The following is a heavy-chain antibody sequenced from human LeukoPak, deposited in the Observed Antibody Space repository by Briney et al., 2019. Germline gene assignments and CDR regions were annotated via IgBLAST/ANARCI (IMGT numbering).Heavy chain of an antibody. Sequence: GGSLRLSCAASGFTFSGSAMHWVRQASGKGLEWVGRIRSKANSYATAYAASVKGRVTISRDDSKNTAYLQMNSLKTEDTAVYYCTRPRWGYYDSSGYNDAFDIWGQGTMVTVSS. J-gene: IGHJ3*02. CDR3: TRPRWGYYDSSGYNDAFDI. CDR2: IRSKANSYAT. V-gene: IGHV3-73*01. CDR1: GFTFSGSA. D-gene: IGHD3-22*01.